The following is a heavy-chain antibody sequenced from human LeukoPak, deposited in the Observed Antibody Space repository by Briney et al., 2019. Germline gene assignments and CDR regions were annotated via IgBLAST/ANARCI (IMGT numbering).Heavy chain of an antibody. D-gene: IGHD6-13*01. V-gene: IGHV3-30*18. CDR1: GFTFNNYG. J-gene: IGHJ4*02. CDR2: TSNDGRST. CDR3: AKGAVGSSSWYERYYYFDY. Sequence: GGSLRLSCAASGFTFNNYGMHWVREAPGKGLEGVAATSNDGRSTSYADSVKGRFTISRDNSKNSLYLQMNSLRAEDTAFYYCAKGAVGSSSWYERYYYFDYWGQGTLVTVSS.